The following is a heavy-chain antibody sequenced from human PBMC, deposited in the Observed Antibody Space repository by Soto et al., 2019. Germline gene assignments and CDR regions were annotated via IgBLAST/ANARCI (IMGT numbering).Heavy chain of an antibody. D-gene: IGHD6-19*01. Sequence: QVQLVQSGAEVKKPGASVKVSCKASGYTFTSFGISWVRQAPGQGLEWMGWISAFTGSTNYAHKFQGRVTMTTNTSTGTAYMELRSLRSDDTAVYYCERMYRSGGHRNYFDHWGQGTLVTVSS. J-gene: IGHJ4*02. CDR2: ISAFTGST. V-gene: IGHV1-18*01. CDR1: GYTFTSFG. CDR3: ERMYRSGGHRNYFDH.